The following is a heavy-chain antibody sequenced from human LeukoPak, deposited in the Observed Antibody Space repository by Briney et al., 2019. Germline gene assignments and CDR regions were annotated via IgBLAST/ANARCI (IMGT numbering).Heavy chain of an antibody. D-gene: IGHD3-22*01. Sequence: GGTLRLSCAASGFAFSNYSMNWVRQAPGKGLEWVSSISSSSSYIYYADSVKGRFTISRDNAKNSLYLQMNSLRAEDTAVYYCARDGEYYYDSSGYYPHYDYWGQGTLVTVSS. V-gene: IGHV3-21*01. CDR2: ISSSSSYI. CDR3: ARDGEYYYDSSGYYPHYDY. J-gene: IGHJ4*02. CDR1: GFAFSNYS.